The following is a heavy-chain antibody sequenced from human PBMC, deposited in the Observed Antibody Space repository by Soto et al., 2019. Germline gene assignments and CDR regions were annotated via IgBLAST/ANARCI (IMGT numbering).Heavy chain of an antibody. CDR2: ISAYNGNT. CDR3: ARGGVVVPAAIEAPLYYYYYYYMDD. V-gene: IGHV1-18*01. D-gene: IGHD2-2*01. CDR1: VYAMTVYR. Sequence: KGSVYAMTVYRVSRGRLAPGKGLEWMGWISAYNGNTNYAQKLQGRVTMTTDTSTSTAYMELRSLRSDDTAVYYCARGGVVVPAAIEAPLYYYYYYYMDDWGKGTTVTVSS. J-gene: IGHJ6*03.